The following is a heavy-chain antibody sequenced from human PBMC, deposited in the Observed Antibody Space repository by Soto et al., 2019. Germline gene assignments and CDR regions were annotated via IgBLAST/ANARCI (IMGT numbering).Heavy chain of an antibody. J-gene: IGHJ6*03. D-gene: IGHD5-12*01. CDR2: IIPILGIA. CDR3: ARGTVEYSGYDFYYYYMDV. Sequence: ASVKVSCKASGGTFSSYTISWVRQAPGQGLEWMGRIIPILGIANYAQKFQGRVTITADKSTSTAYMELSSLRSEDTAVYYCARGTVEYSGYDFYYYYMDVWGKGTTVTVSS. CDR1: GGTFSSYT. V-gene: IGHV1-69*02.